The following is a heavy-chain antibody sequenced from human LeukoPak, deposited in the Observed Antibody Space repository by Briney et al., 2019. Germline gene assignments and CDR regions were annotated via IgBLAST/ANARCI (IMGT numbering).Heavy chain of an antibody. J-gene: IGHJ3*02. CDR1: GYTFTSYG. CDR3: ARVGQLRYFDWFLGDAFDI. CDR2: SSAYNGNT. Sequence: ASVKVSCKASGYTFTSYGISWVRQAPGQGLEWMGWSSAYNGNTNYAQKLQGRVTMTTDTSTSTAYMELRSLRSDDTAVYYCARVGQLRYFDWFLGDAFDIWGQGTMVTVSS. V-gene: IGHV1-18*01. D-gene: IGHD3-9*01.